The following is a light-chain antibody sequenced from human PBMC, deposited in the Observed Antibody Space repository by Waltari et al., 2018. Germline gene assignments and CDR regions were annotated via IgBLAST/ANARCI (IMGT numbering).Light chain of an antibody. J-gene: IGKJ2*01. CDR1: QSLLHRNGYDD. V-gene: IGKV2-28*01. CDR3: MQALQSPPYT. CDR2: LAS. Sequence: DIVMTQSPLSPSVPPGEPSPFSRSSSQSLLHRNGYDDLDWYLQKPGQSPHLLIYLASKRASGVSDRFSGSGSGTNFTLKITRVEAEDVGVYYCMQALQSPPYTFGQGTKLENK.